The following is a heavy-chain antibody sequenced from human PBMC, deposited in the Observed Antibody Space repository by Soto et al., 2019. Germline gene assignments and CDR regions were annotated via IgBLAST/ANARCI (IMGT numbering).Heavy chain of an antibody. J-gene: IGHJ6*02. CDR3: ARDTTIAAAGRNYYYGMDV. V-gene: IGHV4-59*01. CDR2: IYYSGST. D-gene: IGHD6-13*01. Sequence: KTSETLSLTCTVSGGSISSYYWSWIRQPPGKGLEWIGYIYYSGSTNYNPSLKSRVTISVDTSKNQFSLKLSSVTAADTAVYYCARDTTIAAAGRNYYYGMDVWGQGTTVTVSS. CDR1: GGSISSYY.